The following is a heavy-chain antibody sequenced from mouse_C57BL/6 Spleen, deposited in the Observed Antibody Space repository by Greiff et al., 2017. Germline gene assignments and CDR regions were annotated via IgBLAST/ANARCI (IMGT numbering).Heavy chain of an antibody. CDR3: EREGDAGLAY. CDR1: GYTFTSYY. J-gene: IGHJ3*01. Sequence: VQRVESGPELVKPGASVKISCKASGYTFTSYYIHWVKQRPGQGLEWIGRIYPGSGNTKYNEKFKGKATLTADTSSSTAYMQLSRLTSEDAAVYCCEREGDAGLAYWGQGTLVTVSA. CDR2: IYPGSGNT. V-gene: IGHV1-66*01. D-gene: IGHD3-3*01.